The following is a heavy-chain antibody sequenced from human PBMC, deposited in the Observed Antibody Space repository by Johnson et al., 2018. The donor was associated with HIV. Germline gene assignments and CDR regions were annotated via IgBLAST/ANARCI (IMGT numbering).Heavy chain of an antibody. CDR1: GFIFSSYD. CDR3: ARSVVVTAQSGIYAFDI. Sequence: MLLVESGGGLVQPGGSLRLSCAASGFIFSSYDMHWVRQATGRGLEWVSGIGTAGDTYYPGSVKGRFTISRENAKNSLYLQMDSLRAGDTALYYCARSVVVTAQSGIYAFDIWGQGTMVTVSS. D-gene: IGHD2-21*02. V-gene: IGHV3-13*01. J-gene: IGHJ3*02. CDR2: IGTAGDT.